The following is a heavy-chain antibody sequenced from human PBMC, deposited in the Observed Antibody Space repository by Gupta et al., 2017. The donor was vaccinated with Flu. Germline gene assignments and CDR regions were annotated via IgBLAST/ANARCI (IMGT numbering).Heavy chain of an antibody. CDR3: AKETSGYVY. D-gene: IGHD3-22*01. V-gene: IGHV3-30*18. Sequence: QVQLVEAGGGVVQPGRTLRLSCSASGFTFSSYGMHWVRQAPGKGLEWVAVISYDGSNKYYADSVKGRFTISRDNSKNTLYLQMNSLRAEDTAVYYCAKETSGYVYWGQGTLVTVSS. CDR1: GFTFSSYG. CDR2: ISYDGSNK. J-gene: IGHJ4*02.